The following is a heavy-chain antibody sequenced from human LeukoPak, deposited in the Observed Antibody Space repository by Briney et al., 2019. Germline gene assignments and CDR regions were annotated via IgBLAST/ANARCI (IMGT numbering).Heavy chain of an antibody. CDR3: ARHGGYSSGWYHFDY. J-gene: IGHJ4*02. D-gene: IGHD6-19*01. CDR2: IYYSGST. Sequence: PSETLSLTCTVSGGSISSSSYYWGWIRQPPGKGLEWIGSIYYSGSTYYNPSLKSRVTISVDTSKNQFSRKLNSVTAADTAVYYCARHGGYSSGWYHFDYWGQGTLVTVSS. V-gene: IGHV4-39*01. CDR1: GGSISSSSYY.